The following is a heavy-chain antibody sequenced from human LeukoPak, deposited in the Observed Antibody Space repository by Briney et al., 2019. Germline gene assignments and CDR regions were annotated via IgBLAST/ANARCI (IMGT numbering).Heavy chain of an antibody. Sequence: SETLSLTCTVSGGSINSGDYYWNWIRQPPGKGLEWIGYIYYSGSTYYNPSLKSRVIISVDTSKNQFSLRLSSVTAAVTAVYYCARSLRVSVAGTDTFDIWGQGTMVTVSS. D-gene: IGHD6-19*01. CDR2: IYYSGST. CDR1: GGSINSGDYY. J-gene: IGHJ3*02. CDR3: ARSLRVSVAGTDTFDI. V-gene: IGHV4-30-4*01.